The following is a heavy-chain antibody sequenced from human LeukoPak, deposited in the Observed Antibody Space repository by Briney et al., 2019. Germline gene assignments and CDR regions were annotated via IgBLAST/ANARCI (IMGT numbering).Heavy chain of an antibody. D-gene: IGHD3-3*01. Sequence: SETLSLTCTVSGDSISSSGYYWEWIRQPPGKGLEWIANIYYTGSIYYNPFLKSRFAMSVDTSKNQFSLNVNSVTAADTAVYFCARHRRADFRPGGPIDYWGQGILVTASS. CDR1: GDSISSSGYY. J-gene: IGHJ4*02. CDR2: IYYTGSI. CDR3: ARHRRADFRPGGPIDY. V-gene: IGHV4-39*01.